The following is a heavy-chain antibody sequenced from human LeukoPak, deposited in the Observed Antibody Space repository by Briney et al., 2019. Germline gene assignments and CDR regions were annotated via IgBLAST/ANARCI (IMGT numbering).Heavy chain of an antibody. Sequence: PGGSPRLSCAASGLIYSHYGMHWVRQAPGKGLEWVAVIWSDGSNRFYAGSVKGRFTISRDNSQNTLFLQMNSLRAEDTAMYYCARDAQRGFDYSNSLEYWGHGTPVTVSS. D-gene: IGHD4-11*01. CDR2: IWSDGSNR. V-gene: IGHV3-33*01. J-gene: IGHJ4*01. CDR1: GLIYSHYG. CDR3: ARDAQRGFDYSNSLEY.